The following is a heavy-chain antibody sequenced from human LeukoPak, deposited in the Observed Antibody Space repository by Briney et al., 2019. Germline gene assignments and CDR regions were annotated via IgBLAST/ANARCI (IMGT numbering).Heavy chain of an antibody. D-gene: IGHD5-18*01. J-gene: IGHJ4*02. CDR3: AKDAAWIQLWSTIDY. CDR1: GFTFSSYG. CDR2: IRYDGSNK. Sequence: GGSLRLSCAASGFTFSSYGMHWVRQAPGKGLEWVAFIRYDGSNKYYADSVKGRFTISRDNSKNTLYLQMNSLRAEDTAVYYCAKDAAWIQLWSTIDYWGQGTLVTVSS. V-gene: IGHV3-30*02.